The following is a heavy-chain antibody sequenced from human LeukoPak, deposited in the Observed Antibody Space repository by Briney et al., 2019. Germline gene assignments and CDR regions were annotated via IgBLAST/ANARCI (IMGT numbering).Heavy chain of an antibody. V-gene: IGHV3-30-3*01. Sequence: GGSLRLSCAASGFTFSSYAMHWVRQAPGKGLEWVAFISYDGRNKYYADSVKGRFTIPRDNSKNMLYLQMNSLRAEDTAMYYCARGRYGSGSYYNFDYYFDYWGQGTLVTVSS. J-gene: IGHJ4*02. CDR2: ISYDGRNK. CDR3: ARGRYGSGSYYNFDYYFDY. CDR1: GFTFSSYA. D-gene: IGHD3-10*01.